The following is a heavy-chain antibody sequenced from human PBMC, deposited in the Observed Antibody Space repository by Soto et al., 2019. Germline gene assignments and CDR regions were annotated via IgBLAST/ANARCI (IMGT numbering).Heavy chain of an antibody. CDR3: ARDQALNGGNSEIYYYYGMDV. D-gene: IGHD2-21*02. CDR2: IIPIFGTA. CDR1: GGTFSSYA. V-gene: IGHV1-69*06. Sequence: QVQLVQSGAEVKKPGSSVKVSCKASGGTFSSYAISWVRQAPGQGLEWMGGIIPIFGTANYAQKFQGRVTITEDKSTSTAYMELSSLRSEDTAVYYCARDQALNGGNSEIYYYYGMDVWGQGTTVTVSS. J-gene: IGHJ6*02.